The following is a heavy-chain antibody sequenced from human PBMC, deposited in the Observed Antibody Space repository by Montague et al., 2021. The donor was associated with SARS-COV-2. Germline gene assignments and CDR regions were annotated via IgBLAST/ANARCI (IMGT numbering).Heavy chain of an antibody. J-gene: IGHJ4*02. CDR3: ARSGWLTRGFDS. V-gene: IGHV4-59*01. D-gene: IGHD5-12*01. CDR1: GGSISTYY. Sequence: SETLSLTCTVSGGSISTYYWGWIRQPPGKGLEWIAYINYSGITNXXPSLKSRVSVSLDTSKNHFSLNLKSVTAADTAVYYCARSGWLTRGFDSWGQGTLVFVSS. CDR2: INYSGIT.